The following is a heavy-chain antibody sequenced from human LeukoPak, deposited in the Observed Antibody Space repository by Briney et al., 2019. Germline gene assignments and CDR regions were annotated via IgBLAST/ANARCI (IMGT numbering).Heavy chain of an antibody. J-gene: IGHJ5*02. CDR3: ARDVGIDVRRYNWFDP. CDR2: IYHSGST. D-gene: IGHD1-26*01. V-gene: IGHV4-4*02. Sequence: NPSETLSLTCAVSGGSISSSNWWSWVRQPPGKGLEWIGEIYHSGSTNYNPSLKSRVTISVDKSKNQFSLKLSSVTAADTAVYYCARDVGIDVRRYNWFDPWGQGTLVTVSS. CDR1: GGSISSSNW.